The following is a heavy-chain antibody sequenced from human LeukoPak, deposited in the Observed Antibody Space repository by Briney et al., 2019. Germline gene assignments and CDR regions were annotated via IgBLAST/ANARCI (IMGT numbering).Heavy chain of an antibody. D-gene: IGHD2-2*01. J-gene: IGHJ3*02. Sequence: SVKVSCKASGGSFSSFVITWVRQAPGQGLEWMGRIIPVLGVSNFAQKFQGRVTITADKSTNTAHMELSRLESGDTAVYYCARVCSTSCYRAFDIWGQGTMVTVSS. CDR2: IIPVLGVS. CDR1: GGSFSSFV. CDR3: ARVCSTSCYRAFDI. V-gene: IGHV1-69*04.